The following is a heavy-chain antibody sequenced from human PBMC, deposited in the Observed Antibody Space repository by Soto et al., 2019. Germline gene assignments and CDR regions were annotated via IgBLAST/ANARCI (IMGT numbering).Heavy chain of an antibody. Sequence: TSETLSLTCTFSCGSIISNYWTWIRQPPGKGLEWIGYVYNSGSTNYNPSLKSRVTISEDTSKSQSSLKVNSMTAADTAVYYCARYRREAVAGYTLDNWGQGILVTVSS. CDR3: ARYRREAVAGYTLDN. CDR2: VYNSGST. CDR1: CGSIISNY. D-gene: IGHD6-13*01. J-gene: IGHJ4*02. V-gene: IGHV4-59*01.